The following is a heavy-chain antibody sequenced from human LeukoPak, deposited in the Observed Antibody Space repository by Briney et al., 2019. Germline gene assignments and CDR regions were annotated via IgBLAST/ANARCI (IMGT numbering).Heavy chain of an antibody. J-gene: IGHJ4*02. CDR2: VVTSGHT. CDR1: GFTLSTYD. Sequence: GGSVRLSCAASGFTLSTYDMHWARQGPGEGLEWVAAVVTSGHTFYPDSVKGQFTISRENARDSVYLQMNSLRAGDTAVYYCVRSFYGDHPYWGQGTLVTVSS. CDR3: VRSFYGDHPY. V-gene: IGHV3-13*01. D-gene: IGHD4-17*01.